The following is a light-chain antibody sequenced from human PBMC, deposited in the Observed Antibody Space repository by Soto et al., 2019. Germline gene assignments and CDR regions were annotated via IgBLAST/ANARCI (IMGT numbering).Light chain of an antibody. CDR3: MQGTHWPIT. J-gene: IGKJ5*01. V-gene: IGKV2-30*01. CDR2: KVT. CDR1: QSLGSSDGTAY. Sequence: VVMTQSPLSLPVTLGQRASISCTSNQSLGSSDGTAYFRWLGQAPRRPTRRISDKVTNRDAGVPGRCSGSGLGIDFALKISREEAEDVGVYYCMQGTHWPITFGQGTRLEIK.